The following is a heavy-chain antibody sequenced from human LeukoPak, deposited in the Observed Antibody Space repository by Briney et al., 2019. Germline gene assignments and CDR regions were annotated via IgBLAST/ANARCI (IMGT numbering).Heavy chain of an antibody. D-gene: IGHD6-13*01. CDR3: ARFIAAALGDY. Sequence: ASVQVSCNASGYTFPIYDISWVRQDPGQGLEWMGWTSAYNGYTNYAQKLQGRVTMTTDTSTSTAYMELRSLRSDDTAVYYCARFIAAALGDYWGQGTLVTVSS. J-gene: IGHJ4*02. V-gene: IGHV1-18*01. CDR1: GYTFPIYD. CDR2: TSAYNGYT.